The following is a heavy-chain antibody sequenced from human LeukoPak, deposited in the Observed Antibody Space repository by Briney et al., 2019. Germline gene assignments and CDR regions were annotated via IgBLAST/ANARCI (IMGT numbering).Heavy chain of an antibody. V-gene: IGHV4-34*01. CDR3: ARLIAVAGWLVNYYYYYMDV. Sequence: SETLSLTCAVYGGSFSGYYWSWIRQPPGKGLEWIGEINHSGSTNYNPSLKSRVTISVETSKNQFSLKLSSVTAADTAVYYCARLIAVAGWLVNYYYYYMDVWGKGTTVTISS. D-gene: IGHD6-19*01. CDR2: INHSGST. J-gene: IGHJ6*03. CDR1: GGSFSGYY.